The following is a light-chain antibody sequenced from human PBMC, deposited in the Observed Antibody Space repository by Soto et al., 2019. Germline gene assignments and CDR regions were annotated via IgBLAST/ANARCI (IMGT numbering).Light chain of an antibody. CDR1: QSVSRW. V-gene: IGKV1-5*01. CDR2: DAS. Sequence: DIERTQSPSTVSASVEDRVTITCRASQSVSRWLAWYQQKPGKPPKLLIYDASTLESGVPSRFSGSGSGTEFTLTISSLQPEDFATYYCQQCSSWPPITFGQGTRLEIK. J-gene: IGKJ5*01. CDR3: QQCSSWPPIT.